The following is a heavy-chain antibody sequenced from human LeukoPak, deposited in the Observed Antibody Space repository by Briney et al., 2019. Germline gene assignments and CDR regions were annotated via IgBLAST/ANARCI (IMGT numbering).Heavy chain of an antibody. CDR1: GFTFSSYS. CDR2: ISAGGEST. D-gene: IGHD4-17*01. CDR3: ARFPYGSQIPY. Sequence: GGSLRLSCAASGFTFSSYSMSWVRQAPGKGLEWVSGISAGGESTYSADSVKGRFTVSRDNSKNTLYVQMNSLRAEDTAVYYCARFPYGSQIPYWGQGTLVTVSS. V-gene: IGHV3-23*01. J-gene: IGHJ4*02.